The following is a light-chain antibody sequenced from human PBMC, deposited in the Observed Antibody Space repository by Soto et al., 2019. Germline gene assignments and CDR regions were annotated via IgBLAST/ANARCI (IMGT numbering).Light chain of an antibody. CDR3: QQYNNWPPIT. V-gene: IGKV3-15*01. J-gene: IGKJ5*01. CDR1: QSVSDR. Sequence: EIVMTQSPDTLSVSPGERAILSCRASQSVSDRVVWYQQKSGQAPRLLIYADSTRATGIPARFSGSGSGTEFTLTISSLQSEDFAVYYCQQYNNWPPITFGQGTRLEI. CDR2: ADS.